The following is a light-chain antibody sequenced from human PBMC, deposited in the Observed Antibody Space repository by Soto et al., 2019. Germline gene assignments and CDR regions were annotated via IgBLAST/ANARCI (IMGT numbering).Light chain of an antibody. V-gene: IGLV1-40*01. J-gene: IGLJ3*02. CDR3: QSFDSSVSGSNWV. Sequence: QSVLTQPPSVSGAPGQRVTISCTGSSSNIGAGYDVHWYQQLPRTAPRLLIYGNNNRPSGVPDRFSASKSATSASLAISGLQAEDEADYFCQSFDSSVSGSNWVFGGGTKLTVL. CDR1: SSNIGAGYD. CDR2: GNN.